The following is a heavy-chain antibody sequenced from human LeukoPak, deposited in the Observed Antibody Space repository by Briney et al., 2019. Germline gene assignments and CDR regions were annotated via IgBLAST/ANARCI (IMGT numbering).Heavy chain of an antibody. CDR3: AKDIAVAGMTFWYFDL. Sequence: GGSLRLSCAASGFTFGTYDMYWIRQAPGKGLECVSSISRGGAYTYYADSVKGRFSISTDNSKNTLYLQMNSLRAEDTALYYCAKDIAVAGMTFWYFDLWGRGTLVTVSS. CDR2: ISRGGAYT. J-gene: IGHJ2*01. D-gene: IGHD6-19*01. CDR1: GFTFGTYD. V-gene: IGHV3-23*01.